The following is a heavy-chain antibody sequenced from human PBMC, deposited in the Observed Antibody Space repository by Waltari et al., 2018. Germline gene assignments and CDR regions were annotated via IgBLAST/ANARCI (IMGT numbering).Heavy chain of an antibody. Sequence: QVQLVQSGAEVKKPGASVKVSCKASGYTFTSDYMHWVRQAPGQGLEWMGIMNPSGGSTSDAQKFQGRVTMTRDTSTSTVYMELSSLRSEDTAVYYCARGFTIFGVVGDDAFDIWGQGTMVTVSS. D-gene: IGHD3-3*01. CDR1: GYTFTSDY. V-gene: IGHV1-46*01. CDR2: MNPSGGST. J-gene: IGHJ3*02. CDR3: ARGFTIFGVVGDDAFDI.